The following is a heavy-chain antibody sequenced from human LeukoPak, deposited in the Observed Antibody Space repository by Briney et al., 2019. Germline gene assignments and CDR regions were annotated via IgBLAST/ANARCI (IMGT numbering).Heavy chain of an antibody. V-gene: IGHV3-21*01. CDR3: ARGEITLYYYGSGSCYGTDY. Sequence: GSLRLSCAASGFTFSSYSMNWVRQAPGKGLEWVSSISSSSSYIYYADSVKGRFTISRDNAKNSLYLQMNSLRAEDTAVYYCARGEITLYYYGSGSCYGTDYWGQGTLVTVSS. CDR1: GFTFSSYS. J-gene: IGHJ4*02. CDR2: ISSSSSYI. D-gene: IGHD3-10*01.